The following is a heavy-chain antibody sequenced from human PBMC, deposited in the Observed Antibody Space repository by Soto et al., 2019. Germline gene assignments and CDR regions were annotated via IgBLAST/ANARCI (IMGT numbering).Heavy chain of an antibody. J-gene: IGHJ4*02. D-gene: IGHD6-6*01. Sequence: RLSCAASGFTFSSYSMNWVRQAPGKGLEWVSSISSSSSYIYYADSVKGRFTISRDNAKNSLYLQMNSLRAEDTAVYYCARDEYSSSPYYFDYWGQGTLVTVSS. V-gene: IGHV3-21*01. CDR3: ARDEYSSSPYYFDY. CDR1: GFTFSSYS. CDR2: ISSSSSYI.